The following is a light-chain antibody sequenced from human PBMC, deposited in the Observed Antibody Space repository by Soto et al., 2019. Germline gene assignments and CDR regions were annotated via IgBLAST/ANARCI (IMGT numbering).Light chain of an antibody. CDR3: QQYNNWLWT. CDR2: GAS. Sequence: EIVMTQSPATLSVSPGERATLSCRASQNISSNLALYQQKPGQAPRLLIDGASTSATGIPARFSGSGSGTEFTRTISILQSEDFAVYYCQQYNNWLWTFGQGTKVQIK. CDR1: QNISSN. V-gene: IGKV3-15*01. J-gene: IGKJ1*01.